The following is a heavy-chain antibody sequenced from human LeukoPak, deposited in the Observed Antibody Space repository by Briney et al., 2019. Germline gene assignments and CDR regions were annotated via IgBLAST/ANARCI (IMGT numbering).Heavy chain of an antibody. J-gene: IGHJ4*02. Sequence: GRYLRLYCTASGFTVGDYAMSWVRQAPGKGLEWVGFIRSKAYGGTTEYAASVKGRFTISRDDSKSIAYLQMNSLKTEDTAVYYCTRSLYYYDSSGYYAPGYWGQGTLVTVSS. CDR3: TRSLYYYDSSGYYAPGY. CDR2: IRSKAYGGTT. CDR1: GFTVGDYA. D-gene: IGHD3-22*01. V-gene: IGHV3-49*04.